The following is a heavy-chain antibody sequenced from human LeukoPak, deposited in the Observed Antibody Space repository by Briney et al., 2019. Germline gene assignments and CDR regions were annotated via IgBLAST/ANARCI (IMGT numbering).Heavy chain of an antibody. CDR2: VLYDGETK. J-gene: IGHJ5*02. D-gene: IGHD3-22*01. CDR3: ARHPRGPTAYDHSGRDTFEA. V-gene: IGHV3-30*04. Sequence: PGGSLRLSCAASGFTFSTYTLHWVRQAPGKGLEWVAVVLYDGETKYYADSVKGRFTISRDNSGNTLSLQMNSLRPDDTAVYYCARHPRGPTAYDHSGRDTFEAWGQGTRVTASS. CDR1: GFTFSTYT.